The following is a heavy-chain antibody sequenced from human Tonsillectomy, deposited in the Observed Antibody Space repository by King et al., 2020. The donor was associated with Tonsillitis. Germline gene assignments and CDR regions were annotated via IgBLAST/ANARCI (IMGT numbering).Heavy chain of an antibody. CDR2: ISAYNGNT. V-gene: IGHV1-18*01. J-gene: IGHJ5*02. D-gene: IGHD2-2*01. CDR1: GYTFSNYG. CDR3: ARVDIVVVPDTPNGGWFDP. Sequence: VQLVESGPEVKKPGASVKVSCKASGYTFSNYGISWVRQAPGQGLEWMGWISAYNGNTNYAEKFQGRVTMTTETSTTTASMELRSLRSDDTAVYYCARVDIVVVPDTPNGGWFDPWGQGTLVTVSS.